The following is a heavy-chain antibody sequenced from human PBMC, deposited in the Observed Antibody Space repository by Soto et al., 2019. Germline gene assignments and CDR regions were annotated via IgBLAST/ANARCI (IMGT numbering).Heavy chain of an antibody. Sequence: HPGGSLRLSCAASGFTFSSYAMSWVRQAPGKGLEWVSAISGSGGSTYYADSVKGRFTISRDNSKNTLYLQMNSLRAEDTAVYYCATRPRFGELSIPDWGQGTLVTVSS. CDR3: ATRPRFGELSIPD. D-gene: IGHD3-10*01. V-gene: IGHV3-23*01. J-gene: IGHJ4*02. CDR1: GFTFSSYA. CDR2: ISGSGGST.